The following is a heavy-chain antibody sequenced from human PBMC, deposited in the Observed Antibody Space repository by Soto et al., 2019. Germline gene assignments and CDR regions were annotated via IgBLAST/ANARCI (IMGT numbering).Heavy chain of an antibody. J-gene: IGHJ6*02. Sequence: QVQLQQWGAGLLKPSETLSLTCAAYGGSISDYYWTWIRQPPGKGLEWIGEINHSESTNYNPSLKSRVTMSVDTSKHQFSLMLRSVIAADTAVYYCARGRSNLDVWGQGTTVTVSS. CDR2: INHSEST. CDR3: ARGRSNLDV. V-gene: IGHV4-34*01. CDR1: GGSISDYY.